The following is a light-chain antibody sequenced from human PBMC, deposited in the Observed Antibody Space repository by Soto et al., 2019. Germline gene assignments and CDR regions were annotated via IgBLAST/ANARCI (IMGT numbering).Light chain of an antibody. Sequence: DIKMTQSPSSLSASVGDRVTITCQARQGISSWLAWYQQKPEKDTKSLIYAASSLQSGVPSRFSGSGSGTAFTLTISRLQHEDFENDYCQEYNSYPFTFGGGTKVESK. CDR2: AAS. CDR3: QEYNSYPFT. V-gene: IGKV1D-16*02. CDR1: QGISSW. J-gene: IGKJ4*01.